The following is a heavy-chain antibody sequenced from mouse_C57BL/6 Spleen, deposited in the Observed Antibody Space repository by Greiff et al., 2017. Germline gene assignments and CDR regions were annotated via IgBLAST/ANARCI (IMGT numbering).Heavy chain of an antibody. CDR2: IDPSDSET. D-gene: IGHD1-1*01. CDR1: GYTFTSYW. V-gene: IGHV1-52*01. Sequence: QVQLQQPGAELVRPGSSVKLSCKASGYTFTSYWMHWVKQRPIQGLEWIGNIDPSDSETHYNQKFKDKATLTVDKSSSTAYMQLSSLTSEDSAVFYCARGPDYGSSSYYFDYWGQGTTLTVSS. J-gene: IGHJ2*01. CDR3: ARGPDYGSSSYYFDY.